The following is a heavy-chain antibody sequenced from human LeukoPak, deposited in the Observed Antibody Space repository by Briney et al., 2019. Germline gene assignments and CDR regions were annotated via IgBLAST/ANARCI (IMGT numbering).Heavy chain of an antibody. D-gene: IGHD5-12*01. CDR2: IYYSGSA. Sequence: SETLSLTCTVSGDSISTYYWTWIRQPPGKGLEWIGYIYYSGSANCNPSLKSRVTISVDTSKNQFSLKLSSVTAADTAVYYCARVYGAGYDFRGAFDIWGQGTMVTVSS. CDR1: GDSISTYY. V-gene: IGHV4-59*01. J-gene: IGHJ3*02. CDR3: ARVYGAGYDFRGAFDI.